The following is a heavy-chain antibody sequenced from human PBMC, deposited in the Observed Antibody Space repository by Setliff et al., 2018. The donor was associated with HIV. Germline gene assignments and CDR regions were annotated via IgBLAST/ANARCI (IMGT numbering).Heavy chain of an antibody. Sequence: SETLSLTCTVSGGSISSGNHYWAWIRQPAGKRLEWIGHIYASGSTYYNPSLNSRASISVDTSNSQVSLRLTSVTAADTAVYYCAREIPFRGNANMWDYYTMDVWGQGITVTVSS. CDR3: AREIPFRGNANMWDYYTMDV. CDR2: IYASGST. D-gene: IGHD3-16*01. V-gene: IGHV4-61*09. CDR1: GGSISSGNHY. J-gene: IGHJ6*02.